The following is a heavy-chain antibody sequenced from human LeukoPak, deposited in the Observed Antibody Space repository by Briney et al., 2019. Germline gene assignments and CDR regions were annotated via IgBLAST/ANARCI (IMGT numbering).Heavy chain of an antibody. Sequence: ASVKVSCKASGYTFTSYCMHWVRQAPGQGLEWMGWMNPNSGNTGYAQKFQGRVTMTRNTSISTAYMELSSLRSEDTAVYYCARGAAAAEYWGQGTLVTVSS. CDR1: GYTFTSYC. CDR3: ARGAAAAEY. J-gene: IGHJ4*02. CDR2: MNPNSGNT. V-gene: IGHV1-8*02. D-gene: IGHD6-13*01.